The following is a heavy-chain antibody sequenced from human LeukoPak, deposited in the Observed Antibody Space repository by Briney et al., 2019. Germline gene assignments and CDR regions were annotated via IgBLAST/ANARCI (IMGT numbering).Heavy chain of an antibody. CDR3: ARASGCYDY. J-gene: IGHJ4*02. CDR1: GFPFSTYG. V-gene: IGHV3-33*01. D-gene: IGHD1-26*01. CDR2: IWFDGSNK. Sequence: GRSLRLSCAASGFPFSTYGMHWVRQTPGKGLEWVAVIWFDGSNKYYADSVKGRFTISRDNSKNTMYLQMNSLRADDTAVYYCARASGCYDYWGQGTLVTVS.